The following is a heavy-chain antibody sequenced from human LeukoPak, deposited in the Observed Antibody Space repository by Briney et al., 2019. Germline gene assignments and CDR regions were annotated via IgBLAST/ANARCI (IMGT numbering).Heavy chain of an antibody. CDR2: IYYSGST. Sequence: SETLSLTCTVSGGSISSSSYYWGWIRQPPGKGLEWIGSIYYSGSTYYNPSLKSRVTISVDTSKNQFSLKLSSVTAADTAVYYCARALRRGYSYGPPLYYFDYWGQGTLVTVSS. CDR3: ARALRRGYSYGPPLYYFDY. J-gene: IGHJ4*02. CDR1: GGSISSSSYY. V-gene: IGHV4-39*07. D-gene: IGHD5-18*01.